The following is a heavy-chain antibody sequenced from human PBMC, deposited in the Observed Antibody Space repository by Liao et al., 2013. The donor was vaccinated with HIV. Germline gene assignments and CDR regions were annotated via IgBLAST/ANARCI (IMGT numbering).Heavy chain of an antibody. D-gene: IGHD6-13*01. J-gene: IGHJ4*02. Sequence: QVQLQESGPGLVKPSETLSLTCTVSGGSINNYYWSWIRQPPGKGLEWIGYIYYSGSTYYNPSLQSRVTISVDTSKNQFSLKLSSVTAADTAVYYCARERSWLIDYWGQGTLVTVSS. CDR2: IYYSGST. V-gene: IGHV4-30-4*08. CDR1: GGSINNYY. CDR3: ARERSWLIDY.